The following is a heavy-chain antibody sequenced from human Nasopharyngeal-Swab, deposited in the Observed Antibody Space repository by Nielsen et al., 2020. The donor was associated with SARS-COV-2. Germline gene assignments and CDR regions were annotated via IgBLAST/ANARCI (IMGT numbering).Heavy chain of an antibody. CDR3: AKNGLYGDY. V-gene: IGHV3-30-3*02. CDR2: ISYDGSNK. D-gene: IGHD2-8*01. J-gene: IGHJ4*02. Sequence: GGSLRLSCAASGFTFSSYAMHWVRQAPGKGLEWVAVISYDGSNKYYVDSVKGRFTISRDNSKNTLSLQMNSLRAEDTAVYYCAKNGLYGDYWGQGTLVTVSS. CDR1: GFTFSSYA.